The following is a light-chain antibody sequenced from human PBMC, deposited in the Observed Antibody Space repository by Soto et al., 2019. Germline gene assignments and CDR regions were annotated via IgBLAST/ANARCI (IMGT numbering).Light chain of an antibody. CDR1: QSVSSIY. CDR3: QQYGSSPWT. CDR2: GAS. Sequence: IVLTQSPGTLSLSPGERATLSCRASQSVSSIYLAWDQQKAGQAPRLLINGASSRPTDTPDRLSGSGSGTDFTLTIGRLEPEDFAVYYCQQYGSSPWTFGQGTKVDIK. J-gene: IGKJ1*01. V-gene: IGKV3-20*01.